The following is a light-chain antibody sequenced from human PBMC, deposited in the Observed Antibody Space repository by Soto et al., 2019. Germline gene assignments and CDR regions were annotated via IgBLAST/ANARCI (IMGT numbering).Light chain of an antibody. Sequence: EILMTQSPATLSVSPGERATLSCRASQSVSSNLAWYQQKPGQAPRLLIYDASTRTTGVPARFSGSGSGTESTLTINSLQSEDFAVYYCQQYTNWPPLTFGGGTKVEIK. CDR2: DAS. V-gene: IGKV3-15*01. CDR3: QQYTNWPPLT. J-gene: IGKJ4*01. CDR1: QSVSSN.